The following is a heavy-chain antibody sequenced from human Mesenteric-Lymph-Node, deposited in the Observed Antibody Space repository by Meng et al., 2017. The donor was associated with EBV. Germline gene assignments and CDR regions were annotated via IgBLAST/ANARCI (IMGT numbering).Heavy chain of an antibody. V-gene: IGHV3-23*01. CDR2: ISGSGGST. D-gene: IGHD7-27*01. J-gene: IGHJ4*02. Sequence: VQRLVCGGGLVQPGGSLRLSCAASGFIFSSYAMSWVRQAPGKGLEWVSAISGSGGSTYYKDSVKGRFTISRDNSKNTLYLQMNSLRAEDTAVYYCAKSPGDEGNYWGQGTLVTVSS. CDR3: AKSPGDEGNY. CDR1: GFIFSSYA.